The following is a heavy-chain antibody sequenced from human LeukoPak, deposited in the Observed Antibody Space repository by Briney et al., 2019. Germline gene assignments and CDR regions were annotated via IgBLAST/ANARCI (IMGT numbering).Heavy chain of an antibody. D-gene: IGHD4-17*01. V-gene: IGHV3-7*01. CDR3: AREPPPRTGYYYYYMDV. J-gene: IGHJ6*03. CDR2: IKQDGSDN. Sequence: PGGSLRLSCAASGFTFTNYWMNWVRQAPGKGLEWVANIKQDGSDNNYVDSVKGRFTISRDNAKNSLYLQMNSLRVEDTAVYYCAREPPPRTGYYYYYMDVWGKGTTVTVSS. CDR1: GFTFTNYW.